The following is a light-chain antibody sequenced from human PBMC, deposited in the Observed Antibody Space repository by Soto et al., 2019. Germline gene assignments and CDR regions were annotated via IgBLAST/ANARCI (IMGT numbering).Light chain of an antibody. CDR1: QSISNW. J-gene: IGKJ1*01. V-gene: IGKV1-5*01. Sequence: DIQMTQSPSTLSASVGARVSITCRASQSISNWLAWYQQKPGKAPKLLIYDASSLESGVPSRFSGSRSGTEFTLTISSLQPADFATYYCQQYNTFSRTFGHGTKVEIK. CDR2: DAS. CDR3: QQYNTFSRT.